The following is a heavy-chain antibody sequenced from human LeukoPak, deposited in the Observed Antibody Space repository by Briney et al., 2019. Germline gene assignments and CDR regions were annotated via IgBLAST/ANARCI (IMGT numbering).Heavy chain of an antibody. Sequence: LSLTCAVYGGSFSGYYWSWVRQAPGKGLEWVSYMDSGGSVIHYADSVRGRFTISRDNAKNSLYLQMNSLRPEDTAVYYCTRGIGRAHYYFYMDVWGKGTTVTISS. CDR2: MDSGGSVI. CDR3: TRGIGRAHYYFYMDV. D-gene: IGHD2-15*01. CDR1: GGSFSGYY. J-gene: IGHJ6*03. V-gene: IGHV3-11*04.